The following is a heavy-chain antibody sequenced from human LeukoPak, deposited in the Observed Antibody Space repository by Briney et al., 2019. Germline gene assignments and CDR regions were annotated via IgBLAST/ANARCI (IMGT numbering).Heavy chain of an antibody. Sequence: GGSLRLSCAASQFTFSNYWMSWVRQAPGKGLEWVAHIKQDGSQEQYVGSVKGRFTISRDNAKNSLYLQMNSLRAEDTAVYYCARDQRGYCSSTSCPIDYWGQGTLATVSS. J-gene: IGHJ4*02. CDR1: QFTFSNYW. CDR2: IKQDGSQE. D-gene: IGHD2-2*01. V-gene: IGHV3-7*01. CDR3: ARDQRGYCSSTSCPIDY.